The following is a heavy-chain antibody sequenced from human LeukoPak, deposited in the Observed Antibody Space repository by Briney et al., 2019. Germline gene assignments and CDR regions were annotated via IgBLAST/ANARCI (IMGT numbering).Heavy chain of an antibody. CDR1: GFTFSDYW. V-gene: IGHV3-7*04. CDR3: AGGALDY. CDR2: ISQDGREQ. J-gene: IGHJ4*02. Sequence: PGGSLRLSCAASGFTFSDYWMSWVRQAPGQGLEWVEKISQDGREQRFVDSVKGRFTISGDNAKNLLFLQRDSLRAEDTAVYYCAGGALDYWGPGTLVTVSS.